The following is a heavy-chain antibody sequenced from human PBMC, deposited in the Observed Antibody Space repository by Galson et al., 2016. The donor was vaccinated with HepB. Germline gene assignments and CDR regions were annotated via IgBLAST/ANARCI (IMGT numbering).Heavy chain of an antibody. J-gene: IGHJ4*02. D-gene: IGHD6-13*01. CDR3: ARDIAGLCSWRDQCHPDADSVKGRFTISKDNAKNTLYLQRNSLRAEDTAMYCCARDIGGYGSC. CDR2: INIDGSTT. V-gene: IGHV3-74*01. Sequence: SLRLSCAASGFTFDDYAMHWVRQVPGKGLVWVSRINIDGSTTDYADSVKGRFTISRDNAKNTLYPQMNSLRAEDTALVYGARDIAGLCSWRDQCHPDADSVKGRFTISKDNAKNTLYLQRNSLRAEDTAMYCCARDIGGYGSCWGQGTLVTVSS. CDR1: GFTFDDYA.